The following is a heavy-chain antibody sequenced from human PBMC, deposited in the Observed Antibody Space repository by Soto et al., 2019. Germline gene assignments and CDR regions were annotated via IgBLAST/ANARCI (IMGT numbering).Heavy chain of an antibody. CDR3: ARVSSSSYYYYYMDV. V-gene: IGHV4-34*01. D-gene: IGHD6-6*01. Sequence: SETLSLTCAVDDGSFSGYYWSWIRQPPGKGLEWIGEINHSGSTNYNPSLKSRVTISVDTSKNQFSLKLSSVTAADTAVYYCARVSSSSYYYYYMDVWGKGTTVTVSS. CDR2: INHSGST. J-gene: IGHJ6*03. CDR1: DGSFSGYY.